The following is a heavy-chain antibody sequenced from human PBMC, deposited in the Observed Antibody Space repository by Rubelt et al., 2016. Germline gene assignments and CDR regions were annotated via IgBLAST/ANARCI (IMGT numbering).Heavy chain of an antibody. V-gene: IGHV3-74*01. D-gene: IGHD5-12*01. J-gene: IGHJ4*02. CDR3: ATNAKGGYDPFDY. Sequence: INSDGSSTSYADSVKGRFTISRDNSKNTLYLQMNSLRAEDTGVYYCATNAKGGYDPFDYWGQGTLVIVSS. CDR2: INSDGSST.